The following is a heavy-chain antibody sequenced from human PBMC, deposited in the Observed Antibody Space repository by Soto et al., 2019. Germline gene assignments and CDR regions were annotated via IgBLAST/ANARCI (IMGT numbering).Heavy chain of an antibody. V-gene: IGHV1-69*01. CDR2: IIPIFGTA. CDR3: ARVRRGSWYGDDAFDI. CDR1: GYTFTSYD. J-gene: IGHJ3*02. D-gene: IGHD6-13*01. Sequence: QVQLVQSGAEVKKPGASVKVSCKASGYTFTSYDISWVRQAPGHGLEWMGGIIPIFGTANYAQKFQGRVTITADESTSTAYMELSSLRSEDTAVYYCARVRRGSWYGDDAFDIWGQGTMVTVSS.